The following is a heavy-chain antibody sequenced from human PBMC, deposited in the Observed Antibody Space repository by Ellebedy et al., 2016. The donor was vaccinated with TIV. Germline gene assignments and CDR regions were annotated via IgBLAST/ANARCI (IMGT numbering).Heavy chain of an antibody. D-gene: IGHD3-22*01. Sequence: AASVKVSCKASGYTFTGYYMHWVRQAPGQGLEWMGWINPNSGGTNYAQKFQGRVTMTRDTSISTAYMELSRLRSDDTAVYYCARDRGITMIVTDAFDIWGQGTMVTVSS. J-gene: IGHJ3*02. CDR3: ARDRGITMIVTDAFDI. CDR2: INPNSGGT. CDR1: GYTFTGYY. V-gene: IGHV1-2*02.